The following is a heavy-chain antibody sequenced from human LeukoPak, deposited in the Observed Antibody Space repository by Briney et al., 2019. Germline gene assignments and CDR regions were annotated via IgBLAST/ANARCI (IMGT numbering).Heavy chain of an antibody. CDR3: ARGRLGYDFWSGYYTLYYYMDV. V-gene: IGHV1-2*02. J-gene: IGHJ6*03. CDR1: GYTFTGYY. CDR2: INPNNGDT. Sequence: GASVKVSCKASGYTFTGYYMHWVRQAPGQGLEWMGWINPNNGDTNYAQKLQGRVTMTTDTSTSTAYMELSSLRSEDTAVYYCARGRLGYDFWSGYYTLYYYMDVWGKGTTVTVSS. D-gene: IGHD3-3*01.